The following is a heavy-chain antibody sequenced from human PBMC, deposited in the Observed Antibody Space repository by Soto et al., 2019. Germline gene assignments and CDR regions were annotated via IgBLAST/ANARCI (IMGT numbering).Heavy chain of an antibody. D-gene: IGHD3-10*01. V-gene: IGHV3-30-3*01. Sequence: GGSLRLSCAASGFTFSSYAMHWVRQAPSKGLEWVAVISYDGSNKYYADSVKGRFTISRDNAKNTMYLQMNSLRAEDTAVYYCAREYYYGSGSYFSRVFSKGWFDPWGQGTLVTVSS. J-gene: IGHJ5*02. CDR2: ISYDGSNK. CDR3: AREYYYGSGSYFSRVFSKGWFDP. CDR1: GFTFSSYA.